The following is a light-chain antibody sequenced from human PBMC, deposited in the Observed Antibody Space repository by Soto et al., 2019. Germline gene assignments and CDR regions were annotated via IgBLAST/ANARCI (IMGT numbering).Light chain of an antibody. CDR3: QQYNNWPPIT. CDR2: GAS. Sequence: RLTQSPSSLSASVGDTVTISCRTSQDISTYLAWYQQKPGKAPTLLIFGASSLHNGVPPRFAGSGSGSEFTLTISSLQSEDFAVYYCQQYNNWPPITFGQGTRLEIK. V-gene: IGKV1-5*01. J-gene: IGKJ5*01. CDR1: QDISTY.